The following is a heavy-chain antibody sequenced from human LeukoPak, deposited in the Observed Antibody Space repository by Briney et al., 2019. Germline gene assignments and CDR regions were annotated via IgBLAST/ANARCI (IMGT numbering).Heavy chain of an antibody. J-gene: IGHJ3*02. Sequence: SGGSLRLSCAASGCTFSSYAMSWVRQAPGKGLEWVSAISGSGGSTYYADSVKGRFTISRDNSKNTLYLQMNSLRAEDTAVYYCAKTYDSSGLGAFDIWGQGTMVTVSS. CDR3: AKTYDSSGLGAFDI. CDR2: ISGSGGST. V-gene: IGHV3-23*01. D-gene: IGHD3-22*01. CDR1: GCTFSSYA.